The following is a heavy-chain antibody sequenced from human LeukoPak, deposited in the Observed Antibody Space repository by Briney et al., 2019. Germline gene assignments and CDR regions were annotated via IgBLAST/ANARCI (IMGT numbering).Heavy chain of an antibody. CDR3: ASLYDFHTPDAFDI. Sequence: GESLKISCKGSGYSFTSYWIGWVRQMPGKGLEWMGIIYPGDSDTRYSPSFQGQVTISADKSISTAYLQWSSLKAPDTAMYYRASLYDFHTPDAFDIWGQGTMVTVSS. V-gene: IGHV5-51*01. D-gene: IGHD3-3*01. J-gene: IGHJ3*02. CDR1: GYSFTSYW. CDR2: IYPGDSDT.